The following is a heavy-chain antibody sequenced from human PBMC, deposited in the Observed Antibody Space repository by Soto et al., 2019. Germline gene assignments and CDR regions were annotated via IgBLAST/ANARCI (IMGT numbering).Heavy chain of an antibody. CDR3: ARSRGAVRRTIAVDY. J-gene: IGHJ4*02. Sequence: SGGGVVPPGRSLRLSCAASGFTFSSYGMHWVRQAPGKGLEWVAVIWYDGSNKYYADSVKGRFTISRDNSKNTLYLQMNSLRAEDTAVYYCARSRGAVRRTIAVDYWGQGTLVTVSS. CDR1: GFTFSSYG. D-gene: IGHD1-1*01. V-gene: IGHV3-33*01. CDR2: IWYDGSNK.